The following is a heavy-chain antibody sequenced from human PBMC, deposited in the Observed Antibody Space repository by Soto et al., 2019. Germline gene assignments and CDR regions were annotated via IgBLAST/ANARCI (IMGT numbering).Heavy chain of an antibody. Sequence: QVQLQESGPGLVKPSQTLSLTCLVSGASVSGDGSYCSWIRQHPGKGLVLIGYIHNSGSTYSNPSVEHRVAMSIATSKNQSSLRLSSVTAADSAVYFCARDLVSEQWFFDNWGQGILVTVSS. V-gene: IGHV4-31*03. CDR2: IHNSGST. D-gene: IGHD6-19*01. J-gene: IGHJ4*02. CDR3: ARDLVSEQWFFDN. CDR1: GASVSGDGSY.